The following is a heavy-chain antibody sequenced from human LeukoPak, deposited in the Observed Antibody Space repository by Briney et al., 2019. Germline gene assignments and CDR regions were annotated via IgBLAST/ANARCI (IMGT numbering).Heavy chain of an antibody. Sequence: PGGSLRLPCAASGFTFSSYGMHWVRQAPGKGLEWVAVISYDGSNKYYADSVKGRFTISRDNSKNTLYLQMNSLRAEDTAVYYCAKSGVTATPPYYYGMDVWGQGTTVTVSS. V-gene: IGHV3-30*18. J-gene: IGHJ6*02. CDR1: GFTFSSYG. CDR3: AKSGVTATPPYYYGMDV. D-gene: IGHD2-21*02. CDR2: ISYDGSNK.